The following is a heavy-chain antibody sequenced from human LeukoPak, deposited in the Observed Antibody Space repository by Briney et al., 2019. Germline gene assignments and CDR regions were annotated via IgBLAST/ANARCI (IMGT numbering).Heavy chain of an antibody. CDR2: INYSGST. Sequence: SETLSLTCAVYGGSFSGYYWSWIRQPPGKGLEWIGEINYSGSTDYNPSLKSRVTIALDTSKNRLSLRLSSVTAADTAVYYCARGRYYSDTGGYGDGIPFDYWGQGILVTVS. V-gene: IGHV4-34*01. CDR3: ARGRYYSDTGGYGDGIPFDY. J-gene: IGHJ4*02. CDR1: GGSFSGYY. D-gene: IGHD3-22*01.